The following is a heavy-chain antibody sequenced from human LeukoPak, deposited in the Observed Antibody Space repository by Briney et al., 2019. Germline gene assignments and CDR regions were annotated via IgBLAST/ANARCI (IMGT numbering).Heavy chain of an antibody. D-gene: IGHD6-19*01. Sequence: SETLSLTCAVYGGSFSGYYWSWIRQPPGKGLEWIGEINHSGSTNYNPSLKSRVTISVDTSKNQFSLKLSSVTAADTAVCYCSGYSSGLNWFDPWGQGTLVTVSS. J-gene: IGHJ5*02. CDR3: SGYSSGLNWFDP. V-gene: IGHV4-34*01. CDR1: GGSFSGYY. CDR2: INHSGST.